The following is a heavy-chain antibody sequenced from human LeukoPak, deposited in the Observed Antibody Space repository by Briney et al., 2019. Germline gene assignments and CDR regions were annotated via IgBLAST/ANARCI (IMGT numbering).Heavy chain of an antibody. CDR3: ARGGEEYCSGGSCYSGWFDP. D-gene: IGHD2-15*01. CDR1: GGSISSGSYY. V-gene: IGHV4-61*02. J-gene: IGHJ5*02. CDR2: IYTSGST. Sequence: SETLSLTCTVSGGSISSGSYYWSWIRQPAGKGLEWIGRIYTSGSTNYNPSLKSRVTISVDTSKNQFSLKLSSVTAADTAVYYCARGGEEYCSGGSCYSGWFDPWGQGTLVTVSS.